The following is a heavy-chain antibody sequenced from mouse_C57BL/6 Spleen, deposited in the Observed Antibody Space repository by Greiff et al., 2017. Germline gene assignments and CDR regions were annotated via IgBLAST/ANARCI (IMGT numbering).Heavy chain of an antibody. CDR3: ARRLRRGDAMDY. CDR1: GYTFTSYW. D-gene: IGHD2-4*01. CDR2: IYPGSGCT. Sequence: QVQLQQPGAELVKPGASVKMSCKASGYTFTSYWITWVKQRPGQGLEWLGDIYPGSGCTNYNEKFKSKATLTVDNSSSTAYMQHSSLTSENSAVYYCARRLRRGDAMDYWGQGTSVTVSS. V-gene: IGHV1-55*01. J-gene: IGHJ4*01.